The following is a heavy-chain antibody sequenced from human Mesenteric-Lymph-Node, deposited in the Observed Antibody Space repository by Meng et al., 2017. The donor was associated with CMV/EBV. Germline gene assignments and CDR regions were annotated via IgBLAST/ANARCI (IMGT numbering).Heavy chain of an antibody. V-gene: IGHV1-69*05. CDR1: GNFSSYA. CDR3: AGDVTPIAATYPNWFDP. CDR2: IIPMYGTA. Sequence: GNFSSYAISWVRQAHGQGLEWMGGIIPMYGTADYAQKFQGRVTITTDESTSTAYMELSSLRSEDTAVYYCAGDVTPIAATYPNWFDPWGQGTLVTVSS. J-gene: IGHJ5*02. D-gene: IGHD2-15*01.